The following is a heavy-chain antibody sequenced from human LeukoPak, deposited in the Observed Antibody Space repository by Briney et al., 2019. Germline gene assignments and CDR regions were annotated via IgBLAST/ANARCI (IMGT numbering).Heavy chain of an antibody. V-gene: IGHV4-59*01. CDR1: GGSISSYY. D-gene: IGHD3-22*01. CDR2: IYYSGST. J-gene: IGHJ1*01. CDR3: ARLKYYHDSSGYRAEYFQH. Sequence: SETLSLTCTVSGGSISSYYWSWIRQPPGKGLEWIGYIYYSGSTNYNSSLKSRVTISVYTSKNQFSLKLSSVTAADTAVYYCARLKYYHDSSGYRAEYFQHWGQGTLVTVSS.